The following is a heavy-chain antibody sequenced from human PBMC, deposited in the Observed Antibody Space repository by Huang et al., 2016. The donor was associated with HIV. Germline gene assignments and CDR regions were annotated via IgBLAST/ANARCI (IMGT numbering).Heavy chain of an antibody. V-gene: IGHV3-64*07. CDR3: ARGYGSGSPYFDL. J-gene: IGHJ2*01. CDR2: ITSNGGST. D-gene: IGHD3-10*01. CDR1: GFTFNPYA. Sequence: EVQLVESGGGLVQPGGSLRLSCAASGFTFNPYAMNWVSQAPGKGWEYVSGITSNGGSTYHADSVKGRFTISRDNSKNTLFLKMGSLRAEDMAVYYCARGYGSGSPYFDLWGRGTLVTVSS.